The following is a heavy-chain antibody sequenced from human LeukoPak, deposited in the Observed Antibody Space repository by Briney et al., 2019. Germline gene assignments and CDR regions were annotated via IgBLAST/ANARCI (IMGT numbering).Heavy chain of an antibody. CDR1: GGSFSGYY. Sequence: SETLSLTCAVYGGSFSGYYWSWIRQPPGKGLEWIGEINHSGSTNYNPSLKSRVTISVDTSKKQFSLKLSSVTAADTAVYYCARARGAVAIDYWGQGTLVTVSS. CDR2: INHSGST. CDR3: ARARGAVAIDY. J-gene: IGHJ4*02. D-gene: IGHD6-19*01. V-gene: IGHV4-34*01.